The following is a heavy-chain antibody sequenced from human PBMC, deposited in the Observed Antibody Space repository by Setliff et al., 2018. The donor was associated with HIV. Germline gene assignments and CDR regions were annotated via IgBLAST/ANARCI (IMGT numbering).Heavy chain of an antibody. CDR3: ATLDYYGSQTYNLALHY. J-gene: IGHJ4*02. V-gene: IGHV3-7*05. D-gene: IGHD3-10*01. CDR2: IKDDGRDK. CDR1: GFTFRGYW. Sequence: PGGPLRLSCVASGFTFRGYWMSWVRQAPGERPEWVASIKDDGRDKFYLESVKGRFTISRDNAKNSLYRQMNSLRAEDAAMYYGATLDYYGSQTYNLALHYWGQGTRVTVSS.